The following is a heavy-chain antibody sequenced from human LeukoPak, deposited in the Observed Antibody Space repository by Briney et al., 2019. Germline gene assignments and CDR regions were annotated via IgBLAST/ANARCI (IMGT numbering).Heavy chain of an antibody. D-gene: IGHD3-10*01. CDR3: AKVAKYYYGSETYYFFEH. CDR1: GFTFTTYW. J-gene: IGHJ4*02. CDR2: INQDGTEK. Sequence: PGGSLRLSCAASGFTFTTYWMTWVRQAPGRGLEWVANINQDGTEKYYVDSVKGRFTISRDNAKNSLYLQMNSLRVEDTAVYYCAKVAKYYYGSETYYFFEHWGQGTLVTVSS. V-gene: IGHV3-7*01.